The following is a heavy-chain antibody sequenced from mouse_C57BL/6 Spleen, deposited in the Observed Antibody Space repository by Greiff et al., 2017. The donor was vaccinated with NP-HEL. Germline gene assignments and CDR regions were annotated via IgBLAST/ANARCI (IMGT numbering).Heavy chain of an antibody. J-gene: IGHJ4*01. CDR2: IYPGDGDT. CDR3: ARSPHYYGSSLYAMDY. V-gene: IGHV1-80*01. D-gene: IGHD1-1*01. Sequence: QVQLQQSGAELVKPGASVKISCKASGYAFSSYWMNWVKQRPGQGLEWIGQIYPGDGDTNYNGKFKGKATLTADKSSSTAYMQLSSLTSEDSAVYFCARSPHYYGSSLYAMDYWGQGTSVTVSS. CDR1: GYAFSSYW.